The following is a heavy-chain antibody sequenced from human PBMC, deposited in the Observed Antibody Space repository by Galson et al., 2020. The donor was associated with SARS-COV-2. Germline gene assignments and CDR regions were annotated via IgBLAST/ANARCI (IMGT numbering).Heavy chain of an antibody. D-gene: IGHD5-12*01. CDR2: ISSSGSTI. V-gene: IGHV3-11*04. CDR3: ARGIGWLQLEQDAFDI. CDR1: GFTFSDYY. Sequence: GGSLRLSCAASGFTFSDYYMSWIRQAPGKGLEWVSYISSSGSTIYYADSVKGRFTISRDNAKNSLYLQMNSLRAEDTAVYYCARGIGWLQLEQDAFDIWGQGTMVTVSS. J-gene: IGHJ3*02.